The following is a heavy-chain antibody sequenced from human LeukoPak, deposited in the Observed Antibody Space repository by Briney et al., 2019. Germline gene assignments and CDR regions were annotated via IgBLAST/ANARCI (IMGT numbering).Heavy chain of an antibody. D-gene: IGHD6-13*01. V-gene: IGHV3-30*18. J-gene: IGHJ6*02. CDR3: AKALYSSSWYNYYYYGMDV. Sequence: GGPLRLSCAASGFTFSSYGMHWVRQAPGKGLEWVAVISYDGSNKYYADSVKGRFTISRDNSKNTLYLQMNSLRAEDTAVYYCAKALYSSSWYNYYYYGMDVWGQGTTVTVSS. CDR1: GFTFSSYG. CDR2: ISYDGSNK.